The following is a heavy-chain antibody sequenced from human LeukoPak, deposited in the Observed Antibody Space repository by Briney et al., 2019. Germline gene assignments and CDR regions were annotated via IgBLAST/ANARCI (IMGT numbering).Heavy chain of an antibody. CDR1: GSTFSSYA. D-gene: IGHD2-15*01. V-gene: IGHV3-23*01. J-gene: IGHJ4*02. CDR3: GKTTTGYSSGRNPAWPIDY. Sequence: GSLRLSCTASGSTFSSYAMYWVRQSPGKGLEWVSGIFGSGGSAHYADSVKGRFTISRDNSQNTVYLQMNSLRAEDTAVYYCGKTTTGYSSGRNPAWPIDYWGQGTLVSVSS. CDR2: IFGSGGSA.